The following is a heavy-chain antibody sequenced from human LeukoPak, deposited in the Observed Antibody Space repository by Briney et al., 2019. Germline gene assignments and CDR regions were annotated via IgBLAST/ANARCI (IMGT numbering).Heavy chain of an antibody. V-gene: IGHV3-13*01. D-gene: IGHD6-19*01. CDR1: GFTLSIYD. Sequence: GGSPRLSCAASGFTLSIYDMHWGRQRPGKGMEWVSGIDIPGNTYYPDSVKGRFTMSRESAKNSLYLQMNSLRAGDTAVYYCARAVAGTHWFDPWGQGTLVTGSS. CDR3: ARAVAGTHWFDP. J-gene: IGHJ5*02. CDR2: IDIPGNT.